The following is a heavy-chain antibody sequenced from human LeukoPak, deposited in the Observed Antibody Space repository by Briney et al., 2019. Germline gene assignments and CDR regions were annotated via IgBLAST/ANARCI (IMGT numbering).Heavy chain of an antibody. Sequence: KPSETLSLTCTVSGGSISSYYWSWIRQPPGKGLEWIGYIYYSGSTNYNPSLKSRVTISVDTSKNQFSLELSSVTAADTAVYYCARDPSGAFDYWGQGTLVTVSS. J-gene: IGHJ4*02. CDR1: GGSISSYY. V-gene: IGHV4-59*01. CDR3: ARDPSGAFDY. CDR2: IYYSGST.